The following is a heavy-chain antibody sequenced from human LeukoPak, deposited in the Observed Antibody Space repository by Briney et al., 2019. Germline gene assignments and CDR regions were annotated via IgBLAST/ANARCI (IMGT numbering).Heavy chain of an antibody. CDR1: GFTFSSYA. Sequence: GGSLRLSCAASGFTFSSYAMHWVRQAPGKGLEWVAVISYDGSNKYYADSVKGRSTISRDNSKNTLYLQMNSLRAEDTVVYYCAGSPYYYYYMDVWGKGTTVTVSS. V-gene: IGHV3-30-3*01. CDR2: ISYDGSNK. D-gene: IGHD6-13*01. J-gene: IGHJ6*03. CDR3: AGSPYYYYYMDV.